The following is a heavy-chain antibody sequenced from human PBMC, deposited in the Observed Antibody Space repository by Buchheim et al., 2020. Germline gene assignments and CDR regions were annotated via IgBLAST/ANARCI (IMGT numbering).Heavy chain of an antibody. CDR3: ARDIGAVAGKKGYYGMDV. J-gene: IGHJ6*02. V-gene: IGHV3-30-3*01. CDR1: GFTFSSYA. D-gene: IGHD6-19*01. CDR2: ISYDGSNK. Sequence: QVQLVESGGGVVQPGRSLRLSCAASGFTFSSYAMHWVRQAPGKGLEWVAVISYDGSNKYYAVSVKGRFTISRDNSKNTLYLQMNSLRAEDTAVYYCARDIGAVAGKKGYYGMDVWGQGTT.